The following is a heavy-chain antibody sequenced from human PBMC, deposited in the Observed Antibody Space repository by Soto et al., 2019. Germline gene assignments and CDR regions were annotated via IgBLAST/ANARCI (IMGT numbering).Heavy chain of an antibody. J-gene: IGHJ4*02. CDR3: ARQEGDGYNYSPHDYFDY. CDR1: GGSISSSSYY. D-gene: IGHD5-12*01. CDR2: IYYSGST. V-gene: IGHV4-39*01. Sequence: QLQLHESGPGLVKPSETLSLTCTVSGGSISSSSYYWGWIRQPPGKGLEWIGSIYYSGSTYYNPSLKSRVTIAVDTSKNQFSLKLSSVTAADTAVYYCARQEGDGYNYSPHDYFDYWGQGTLVTVSS.